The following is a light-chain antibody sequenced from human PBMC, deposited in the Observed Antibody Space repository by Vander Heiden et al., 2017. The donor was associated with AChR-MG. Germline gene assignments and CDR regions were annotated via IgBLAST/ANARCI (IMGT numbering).Light chain of an antibody. CDR3: SSYTSTTLLV. CDR1: SSDINDYNY. V-gene: IGLV2-14*03. Sequence: QSALTQPASVSGSPGQSITISCTGTSSDINDYNYVSWYQHSPGKAPKLIISDVTKRPSGVSNRFSGSKSGNTASLTISGLQAEDEADYYCSSYTSTTLLVFGTGTKVTVL. J-gene: IGLJ1*01. CDR2: DVT.